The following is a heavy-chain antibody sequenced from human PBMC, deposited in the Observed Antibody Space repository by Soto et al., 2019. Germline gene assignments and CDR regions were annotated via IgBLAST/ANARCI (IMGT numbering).Heavy chain of an antibody. CDR3: ARGERLFRGSVDS. CDR2: INHNTNT. V-gene: IGHV4-34*01. CDR1: GGSFSGSY. Sequence: QVQLQQWGAGLLKPSETLSLTCAVYGGSFSGSYWNWIRQPPGKGLEWIGEINHNTNTIYNPSLTSRVTISVDTSKNHFSLKLTSVTAADTAVYFCARGERLFRGSVDSWGQGTLVTVSS. D-gene: IGHD6-19*01. J-gene: IGHJ5*01.